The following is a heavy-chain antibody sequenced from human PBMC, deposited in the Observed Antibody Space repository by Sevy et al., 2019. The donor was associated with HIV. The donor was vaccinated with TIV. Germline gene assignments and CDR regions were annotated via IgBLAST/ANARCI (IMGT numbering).Heavy chain of an antibody. D-gene: IGHD3-3*01. J-gene: IGHJ4*02. CDR1: GFTFSGSA. V-gene: IGHV3-73*01. Sequence: GGSLRLSCAASGFTFSGSAMHWVRQASGKGLEWVGRIRSKANSYATAYAASVKGRFTISRDDSKNTAYLQMNSLKTEDTAVYYCTRPHHDFWSGYQDYWGQGTLVTVSS. CDR2: IRSKANSYAT. CDR3: TRPHHDFWSGYQDY.